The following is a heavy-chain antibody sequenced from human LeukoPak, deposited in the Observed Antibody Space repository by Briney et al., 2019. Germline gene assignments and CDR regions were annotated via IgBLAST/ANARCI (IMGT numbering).Heavy chain of an antibody. D-gene: IGHD4-17*01. CDR1: GYTFTGYY. Sequence: ASVNVSCKASGYTFTGYYMHWVRQAPGQGLEWMGWINPNSGGTNYAQKFQGRVTITRDTSISTAYMELSRLRSDDTAVYYCARGNDYGDYFDYWGQGTLVTVSS. CDR2: INPNSGGT. J-gene: IGHJ4*02. CDR3: ARGNDYGDYFDY. V-gene: IGHV1-2*02.